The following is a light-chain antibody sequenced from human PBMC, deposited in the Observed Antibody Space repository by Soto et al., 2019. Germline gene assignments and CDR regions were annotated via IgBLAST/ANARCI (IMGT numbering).Light chain of an antibody. J-gene: IGKJ5*01. CDR3: QQRSNWPPVIT. CDR2: DAS. CDR1: QSFSSY. Sequence: EIVLTQSPATLSLSPGERVTLSCRASQSFSSYLAWYQQKPGQAPRLLIYDASKRATGIPARFSGTGSGTEFTLTISSLEPEDFALYYCQQRSNWPPVITFGQGTRLEIK. V-gene: IGKV3-11*01.